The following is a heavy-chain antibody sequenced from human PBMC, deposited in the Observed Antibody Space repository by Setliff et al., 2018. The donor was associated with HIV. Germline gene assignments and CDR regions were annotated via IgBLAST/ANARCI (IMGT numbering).Heavy chain of an antibody. V-gene: IGHV1-69*10. CDR3: ARVSPAGVAWPPPWYFDL. J-gene: IGHJ2*01. CDR2: IIPILGIA. D-gene: IGHD3-3*01. CDR1: GYTFINYD. Sequence: ASVKVSCKASGYTFINYDLNWVRQATGQGLEWMGGIIPILGIANYAQRFQGRLTITADESTSTAYMELSSLRSEDTAVYYCARVSPAGVAWPPPWYFDLWGRGTLVTVSS.